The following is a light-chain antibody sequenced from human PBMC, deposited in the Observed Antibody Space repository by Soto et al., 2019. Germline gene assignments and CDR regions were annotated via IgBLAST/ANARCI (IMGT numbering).Light chain of an antibody. CDR1: SSDVGGYNY. V-gene: IGLV2-14*01. Sequence: QSVLTQPASVSGSPGQSITISCTGTSSDVGGYNYVSWYQQHPGKAPKLMIYDVTNRPSGVSNRFSGSKSGNTASLTISGLQAEDEADYYCSSYTSSSTPFVFGGGTKPPS. CDR2: DVT. CDR3: SSYTSSSTPFV. J-gene: IGLJ3*02.